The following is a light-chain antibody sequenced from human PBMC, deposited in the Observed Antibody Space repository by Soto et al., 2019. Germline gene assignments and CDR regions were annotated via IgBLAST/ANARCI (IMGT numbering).Light chain of an antibody. Sequence: EIMLSQSPATLSVSPGERATLSCRASQSVSSNLAWYQQIPGRAPRLLIYGASTRASGIPARFSASGSGTEFTLTISSLQSEDFAVYYCQQFNYWPPITFGQGTLLEIK. CDR1: QSVSSN. CDR2: GAS. V-gene: IGKV3-15*01. J-gene: IGKJ5*01. CDR3: QQFNYWPPIT.